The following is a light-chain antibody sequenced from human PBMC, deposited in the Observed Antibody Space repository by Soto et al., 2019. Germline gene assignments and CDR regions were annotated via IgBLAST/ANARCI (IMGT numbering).Light chain of an antibody. CDR2: AAS. J-gene: IGKJ5*01. CDR1: QGISSF. Sequence: IQLTQSPSSLSASVGDSVTITCRASQGISSFLAWYQQKPGKAPKLLIYAASTLQSGVPSRFSGSGSGTDFTLTISSLQPEDFATYFCQQLNSYPITFCQGTRLEIE. CDR3: QQLNSYPIT. V-gene: IGKV1-9*01.